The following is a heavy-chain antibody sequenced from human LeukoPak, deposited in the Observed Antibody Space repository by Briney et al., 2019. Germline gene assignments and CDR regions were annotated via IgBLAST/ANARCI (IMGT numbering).Heavy chain of an antibody. CDR1: GFALSTSEVT. V-gene: IGHV2-5*01. Sequence: SGPTPVNPTQTLTLTCTFSGFALSTSEVTVCWIRQPPGTALASPAPIYWYDERRHSSSLNRRLTITKAASKNQVVLTMNIMDPVDTATYVCAHRRREGYPSDAFDIWGQGTMVTVSS. CDR2: IYWYDER. D-gene: IGHD5-12*01. CDR3: AHRRREGYPSDAFDI. J-gene: IGHJ3*02.